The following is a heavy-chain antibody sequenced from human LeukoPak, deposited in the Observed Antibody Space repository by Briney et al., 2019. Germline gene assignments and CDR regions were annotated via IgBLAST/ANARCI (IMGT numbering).Heavy chain of an antibody. D-gene: IGHD2-21*01. CDR3: TRVDGNSSFDP. V-gene: IGHV1-2*02. J-gene: IGHJ5*02. Sequence: ASVKVSCKTSGYIFIGYYIFWVRQAPGQGPEWMGWINPNTGGTKYAQLFQGRVTMTRDTSISTVYMTLSRLTSADTAVYCCTRVDGNSSFDPWGQGTLVTVSS. CDR1: GYIFIGYY. CDR2: INPNTGGT.